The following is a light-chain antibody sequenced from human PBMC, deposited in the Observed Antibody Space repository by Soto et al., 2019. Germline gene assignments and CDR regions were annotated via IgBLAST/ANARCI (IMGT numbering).Light chain of an antibody. CDR3: QVCDSSIDHVV. CDR2: YDS. J-gene: IGLJ2*01. Sequence: SYELTQPPSVSVAPGKTARITCGGNNIGSKSVHWYQQKPGQAPVLVIYYDSDRPSGIPERFSGSNSGNTATLTISRVEAGDEADYYCQVCDSSIDHVVFGGGTKLTVL. CDR1: NIGSKS. V-gene: IGLV3-21*04.